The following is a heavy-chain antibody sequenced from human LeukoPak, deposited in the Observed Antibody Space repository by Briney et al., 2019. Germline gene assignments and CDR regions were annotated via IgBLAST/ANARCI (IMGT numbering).Heavy chain of an antibody. J-gene: IGHJ4*02. Sequence: GGSLRLSCAASGFALSTNYVGWVRQAPGGGLHWVSLLYSDGDTYYADSVKGRFTISRDTSKNTLYLQMNSLRVDDTAVYYCARDLYSSAWYGIHWGQGTLVTVSS. V-gene: IGHV3-53*01. CDR3: ARDLYSSAWYGIH. D-gene: IGHD6-19*01. CDR1: GFALSTNY. CDR2: LYSDGDT.